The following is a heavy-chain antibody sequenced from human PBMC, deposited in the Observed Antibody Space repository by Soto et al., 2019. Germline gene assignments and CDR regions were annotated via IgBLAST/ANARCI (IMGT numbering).Heavy chain of an antibody. CDR2: ISAYNGNT. Sequence: GASVKVSCKASGYTFTSYGIRWVRQAPGQGLEWMGWISAYNGNTNYAQKLQGRVTMTTDTSTSTAYMELRSLRSDDTAVYYCARTTYYDFWSGEPRGWFDPWGQGTLVTVSS. J-gene: IGHJ5*02. CDR3: ARTTYYDFWSGEPRGWFDP. CDR1: GYTFTSYG. D-gene: IGHD3-3*01. V-gene: IGHV1-18*01.